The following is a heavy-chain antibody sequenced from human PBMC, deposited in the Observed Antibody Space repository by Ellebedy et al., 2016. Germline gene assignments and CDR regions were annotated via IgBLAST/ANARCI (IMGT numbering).Heavy chain of an antibody. D-gene: IGHD5-24*01. CDR3: ARGSEMATIYEGGVYYYSGMDV. CDR2: IYYSGST. V-gene: IGHV4-59*01. J-gene: IGHJ6*02. CDR1: GGSISRYY. Sequence: SETLSLTCTVSGGSISRYYWSWIRQPPGKGLEWIGYIYYSGSTNYNPSLKSRLTISVDTSKNQFSLRLSSVTAADTAVYYCARGSEMATIYEGGVYYYSGMDVWGQGTTVTVSS.